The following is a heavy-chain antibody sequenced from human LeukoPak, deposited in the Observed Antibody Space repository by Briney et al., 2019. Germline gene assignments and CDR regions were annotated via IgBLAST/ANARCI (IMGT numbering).Heavy chain of an antibody. J-gene: IGHJ4*02. CDR3: AIRTSRGVSGSSYFDS. Sequence: APVKVSCKASGYTFSSYDINWVRQAAGQGPEWMGWMNPNSGNTAYAQNFQGRVIMTRNTSISTAYMELSSLRFEDTAVFYCAIRTSRGVSGSSYFDSWGQGTLVTVSS. D-gene: IGHD3-10*01. V-gene: IGHV1-8*01. CDR2: MNPNSGNT. CDR1: GYTFSSYD.